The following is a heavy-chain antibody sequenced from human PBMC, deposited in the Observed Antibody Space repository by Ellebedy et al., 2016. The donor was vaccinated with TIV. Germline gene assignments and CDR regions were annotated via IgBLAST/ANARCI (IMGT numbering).Heavy chain of an antibody. J-gene: IGHJ4*02. CDR3: ARHPGRGSFDY. CDR1: GGSISSYY. D-gene: IGHD2-15*01. V-gene: IGHV4-59*08. Sequence: MPSETLSLTCTVSGGSISSYYWSWIRQPPGKGLEWIGYIYYSGSTNYNPSLKSRVTISVDTSKNQFSLKLSSVTAADTAVYYCARHPGRGSFDYWGQGTLVTVSS. CDR2: IYYSGST.